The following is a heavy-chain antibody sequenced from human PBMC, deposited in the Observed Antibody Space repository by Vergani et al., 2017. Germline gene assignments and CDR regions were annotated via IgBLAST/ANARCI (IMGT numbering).Heavy chain of an antibody. Sequence: QVQLQESGPGLVKPSQTLSLTCTVSGGSISSGGYYWSWIRQHPGKGLEWIGYIYYSGSTYYNPSLKSRVTISVDTSKNQFSLKLSSVTAADTAVYYCARSLYSDILTGYSYDAFDIWGQGTMVTVSS. CDR2: IYYSGST. V-gene: IGHV4-31*03. J-gene: IGHJ3*02. CDR1: GGSISSGGYY. D-gene: IGHD3-9*01. CDR3: ARSLYSDILTGYSYDAFDI.